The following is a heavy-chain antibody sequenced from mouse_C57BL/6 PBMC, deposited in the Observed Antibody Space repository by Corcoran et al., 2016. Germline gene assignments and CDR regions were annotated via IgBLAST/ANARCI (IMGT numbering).Heavy chain of an antibody. J-gene: IGHJ2*01. CDR1: GYTFTTYG. CDR2: INTYSGVP. CDR3: ARWGTTALDY. Sequence: QIHLVQSGPELKKPGATVKLSCTASGYTFTTYGLSWVKQAPGKGLKWMGWINTYSGVPTYADDFKGRFAFSLETSASTAYLRINNLKNEDTATYFCARWGTTALDYWGQGTTLTVSS. V-gene: IGHV9-3*01. D-gene: IGHD1-2*01.